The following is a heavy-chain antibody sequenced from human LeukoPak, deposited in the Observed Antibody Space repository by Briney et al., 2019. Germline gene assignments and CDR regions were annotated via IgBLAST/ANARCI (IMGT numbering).Heavy chain of an antibody. CDR1: GYSFISNW. V-gene: IGHV5-51*01. CDR3: ARLRDYYDSSGYHYYFDY. CDR2: IYPGDSDT. Sequence: GESLKISCKGSGYSFISNWIGWVRQMPGKGLEWMGIIYPGDSDTRYSPSFQGQVTISADKSISTAYLQWSSLKASDTAMYYCARLRDYYDSSGYHYYFDYWGQGTLVTVSS. J-gene: IGHJ4*02. D-gene: IGHD3-22*01.